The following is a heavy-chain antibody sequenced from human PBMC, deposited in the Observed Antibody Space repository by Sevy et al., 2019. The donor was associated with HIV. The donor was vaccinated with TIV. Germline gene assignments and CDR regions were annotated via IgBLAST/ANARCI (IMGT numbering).Heavy chain of an antibody. CDR3: ASKSWNTDLDY. J-gene: IGHJ4*02. CDR2: ISSSGSSI. V-gene: IGHV3-11*01. Sequence: GGSLRLSCAASGFTFSDYYMSWIRQAPGKGLEWVSYISSSGSSIYYADSVKGRFTISRDNAKNSLYLQMNSLRAEDTAVYYCASKSWNTDLDYWGQGTRVNVSS. CDR1: GFTFSDYY. D-gene: IGHD5-18*01.